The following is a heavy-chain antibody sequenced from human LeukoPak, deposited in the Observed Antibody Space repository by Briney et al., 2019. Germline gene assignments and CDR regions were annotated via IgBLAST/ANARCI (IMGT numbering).Heavy chain of an antibody. CDR2: INPNSGGT. CDR1: GYTFTVYY. V-gene: IGHV1-2*02. J-gene: IGHJ6*02. D-gene: IGHD3-9*01. CDR3: ARDRLVTYYDILTGYYKTNYYYGMDV. Sequence: ASVKVSCKASGYTFTVYYMHWVRQAPGQGLEWMGWINPNSGGTNYAQKFQGRVTMTRDTSISTAYMELSRLRSDDTAVYYCARDRLVTYYDILTGYYKTNYYYGMDVWGQGTTVTVSS.